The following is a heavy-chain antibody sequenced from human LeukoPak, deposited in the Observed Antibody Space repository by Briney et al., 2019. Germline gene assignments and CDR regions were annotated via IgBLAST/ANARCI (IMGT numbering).Heavy chain of an antibody. CDR1: GFTFSSYE. D-gene: IGHD1-14*01. CDR2: ISSTGNTI. J-gene: IGHJ4*02. Sequence: GGSLRLSCTASGFTFSSYEMNWVRQAPGKGLEWVSYISSTGNTIYYADSVKGRFTISRDNAKNSLYPQVNSLRAEDTAVYYCAKGTRQYSYYYFDYWGQGTLVTVSS. CDR3: AKGTRQYSYYYFDY. V-gene: IGHV3-48*03.